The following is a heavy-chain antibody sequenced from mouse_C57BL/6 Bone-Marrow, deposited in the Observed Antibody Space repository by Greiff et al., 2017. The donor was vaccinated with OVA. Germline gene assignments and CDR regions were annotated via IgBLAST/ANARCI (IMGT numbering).Heavy chain of an antibody. V-gene: IGHV10-1*01. CDR3: VRHYYGSSYENAMDY. D-gene: IGHD1-1*01. CDR2: IRSKSNNYAT. J-gene: IGHJ4*01. Sequence: EVHLVESGGGLVQPKGSLKLSCAASGFSFNTYAMNWVRQAPGKGLEWVARIRSKSNNYATYYADSVKDRFTISRDDSESMLYLQMNNLKTEDTAMYYCVRHYYGSSYENAMDYWGQGTSVTVSS. CDR1: GFSFNTYA.